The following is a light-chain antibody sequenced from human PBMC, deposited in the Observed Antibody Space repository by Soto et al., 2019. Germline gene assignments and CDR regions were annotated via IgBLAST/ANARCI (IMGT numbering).Light chain of an antibody. J-gene: IGKJ1*01. CDR1: QSLSDS. CDR3: QQYGNWHPWT. CDR2: RAA. V-gene: IGKV3-15*01. Sequence: IVMTQSPDILAVSPGETVTLPWRASQSLSDSLAWYQQKPGQAPRLLICRAASRASGGPARFCRGSSWGELALTISRLQSEDYAVYYYQQYGNWHPWTFGPGTKVEIK.